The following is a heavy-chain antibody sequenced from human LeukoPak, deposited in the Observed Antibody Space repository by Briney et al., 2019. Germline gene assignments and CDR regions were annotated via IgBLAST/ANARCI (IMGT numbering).Heavy chain of an antibody. V-gene: IGHV4-59*08. Sequence: SETLSLTCTVSGVSVRGYYWSWIPQPPGKEREWIAYIYYCGSTNYNPSLKSRLTISVDPPETHFSLRLSSVTPADTAVYYCARRARWAQDFDYWGQGTLVTVSS. D-gene: IGHD5-24*01. CDR2: IYYCGST. CDR3: ARRARWAQDFDY. CDR1: GVSVRGYY. J-gene: IGHJ4*02.